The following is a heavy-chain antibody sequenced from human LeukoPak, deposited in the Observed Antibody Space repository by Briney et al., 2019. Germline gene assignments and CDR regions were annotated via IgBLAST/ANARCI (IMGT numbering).Heavy chain of an antibody. V-gene: IGHV1-2*02. CDR1: GYTFTGYY. D-gene: IGHD6-13*01. J-gene: IGHJ6*03. Sequence: ASVKVSCKASGYTFTGYYMHWVRQAPGQGLEWVGWINPNSGGTNYAQKFQGRVTMTRDTSISTAYMELSRLRSDDTAVYYCARDPGQLGTVYYYYYMDVWGKGTTVTVSS. CDR3: ARDPGQLGTVYYYYYMDV. CDR2: INPNSGGT.